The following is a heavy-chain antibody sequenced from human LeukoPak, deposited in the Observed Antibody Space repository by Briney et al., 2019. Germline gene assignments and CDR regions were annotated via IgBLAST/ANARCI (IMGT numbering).Heavy chain of an antibody. J-gene: IGHJ4*02. V-gene: IGHV3-11*04. Sequence: GGSLRLSCAASGFTFSDFYMSWIRQAPGKGLEWVSYISSSGTTTYYADSVKGRFTISRDNAKNSLYLQMNSLRAEDTAVYYCARDGYCSSTSCYALWYSSSWYLDYWGQGTLVTVSS. CDR2: ISSSGTTT. CDR3: ARDGYCSSTSCYALWYSSSWYLDY. D-gene: IGHD2-2*01. CDR1: GFTFSDFY.